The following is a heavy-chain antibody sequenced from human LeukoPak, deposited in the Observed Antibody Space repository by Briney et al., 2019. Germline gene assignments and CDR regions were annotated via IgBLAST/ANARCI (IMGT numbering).Heavy chain of an antibody. Sequence: PGGSLRLSCAASGFTFSSYGMHWVRQAPGKGLEWVAVISYDGSNKYYADSVKGRFTISRDNSKNTLYLQMNSLRAEDTAVYYCAKGQGQLWTISPARQASFDYWGQGTLVTVSS. J-gene: IGHJ4*02. CDR1: GFTFSSYG. D-gene: IGHD5-18*01. CDR3: AKGQGQLWTISPARQASFDY. V-gene: IGHV3-30*18. CDR2: ISYDGSNK.